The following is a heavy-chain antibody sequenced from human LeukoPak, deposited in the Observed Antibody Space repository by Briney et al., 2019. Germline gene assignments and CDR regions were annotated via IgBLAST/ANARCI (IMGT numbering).Heavy chain of an antibody. V-gene: IGHV4-61*02. D-gene: IGHD6-19*01. CDR3: ARGELAAAVAGTFDY. J-gene: IGHJ4*02. CDR1: GGSISSGRYF. CDR2: IYTSGST. Sequence: SETLSLTCTVSGGSISSGRYFWSWIRQPAGKGLEWIGRIYTSGSTNYNSSLKSRVTISVDTSKNQFSLKLSSVTAADTAVYYCARGELAAAVAGTFDYWGQGTLVTVSS.